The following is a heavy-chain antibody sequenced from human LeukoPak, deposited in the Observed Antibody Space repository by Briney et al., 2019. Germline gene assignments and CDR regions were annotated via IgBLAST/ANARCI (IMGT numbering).Heavy chain of an antibody. Sequence: GGSLRLSCAASGFTFSIHWMYWVRQAPGKGLEWVSRMNTDGSVTSYADSVKGRFTISRDNAKNTLYLQMNSLRTEDTAVYFCARDAHLSRLLDYWGQGTLVTVFS. CDR2: MNTDGSVT. J-gene: IGHJ4*02. V-gene: IGHV3-74*01. CDR1: GFTFSIHW. CDR3: ARDAHLSRLLDY.